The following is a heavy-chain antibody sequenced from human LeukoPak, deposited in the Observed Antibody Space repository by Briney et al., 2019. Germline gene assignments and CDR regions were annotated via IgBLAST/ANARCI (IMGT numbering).Heavy chain of an antibody. CDR1: GYTFTAYY. V-gene: IGHV1-2*02. Sequence: ASVKVSCKASGYTFTAYYMHWLRQAPGQGLEWMGWINPNSGDTNYAQKFQGRVTMTKDTSISTVYMELSRLGSDDTTVYYCARDGGFDYWGQGTLVTVSS. J-gene: IGHJ4*02. D-gene: IGHD3-10*01. CDR3: ARDGGFDY. CDR2: INPNSGDT.